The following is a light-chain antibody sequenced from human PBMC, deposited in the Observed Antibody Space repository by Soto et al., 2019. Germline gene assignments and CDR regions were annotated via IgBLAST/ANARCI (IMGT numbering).Light chain of an antibody. CDR3: QQYYNWLVT. J-gene: IGKJ4*01. Sequence: EILMTQSPATLSVSPGETVTFSCRASRSVSNRLAWYQHKPGQAPRLLISGASNGATGIPPKFSGSGSGTEFTLTVDSLQSDDIAVYYCQQYYNWLVTFGGGTKVDIK. CDR2: GAS. CDR1: RSVSNR. V-gene: IGKV3-15*01.